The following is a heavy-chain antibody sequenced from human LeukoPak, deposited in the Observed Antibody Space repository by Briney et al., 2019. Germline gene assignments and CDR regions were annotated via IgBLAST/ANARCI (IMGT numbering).Heavy chain of an antibody. Sequence: SETLSLTCTVSGGSISRYYWSWIRQPAGKGLEWIGRIYTSGSTNYNPSLKSRVTISGDTSKNQFSLRLSSVTAADTAVYYCAGVTTDPIKVGFDYWGQGTLVTVSS. V-gene: IGHV4-4*07. CDR2: IYTSGST. D-gene: IGHD4-11*01. CDR1: GGSISRYY. CDR3: AGVTTDPIKVGFDY. J-gene: IGHJ4*02.